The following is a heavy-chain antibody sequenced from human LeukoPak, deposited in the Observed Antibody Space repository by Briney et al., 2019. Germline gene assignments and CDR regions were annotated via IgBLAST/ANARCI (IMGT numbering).Heavy chain of an antibody. CDR1: GFTFGSYS. Sequence: GGSLRLSCGASGFTFGSYSMNWVRQAPGKGLVWVSRINTDGSSTSYADSVKGRFTISRDNAKNSLYLQMNSLRAEDMALYYCAKETGVSGYFDYWGQGTLVTVSS. V-gene: IGHV3-74*01. J-gene: IGHJ4*02. D-gene: IGHD7-27*01. CDR2: INTDGSST. CDR3: AKETGVSGYFDY.